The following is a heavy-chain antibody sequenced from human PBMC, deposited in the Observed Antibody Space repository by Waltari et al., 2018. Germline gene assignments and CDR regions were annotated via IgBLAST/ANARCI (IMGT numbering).Heavy chain of an antibody. V-gene: IGHV3-9*01. CDR1: GFPFDDYA. Sequence: EVQLVESGGGLVQPGRSLRLSCAASGFPFDDYAMHWVRQAPGKGLEWVSGISWNSGSIGYADSVKGRFTISRDNAKNSLYLQMNSLRAEDTALYYCAKASREDYYDSSGYLNWGQGTLVTVSS. D-gene: IGHD3-22*01. CDR2: ISWNSGSI. CDR3: AKASREDYYDSSGYLN. J-gene: IGHJ4*02.